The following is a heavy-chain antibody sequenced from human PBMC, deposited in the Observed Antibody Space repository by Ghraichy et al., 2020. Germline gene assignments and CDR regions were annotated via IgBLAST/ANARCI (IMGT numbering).Heavy chain of an antibody. J-gene: IGHJ6*02. CDR3: ARIRGASNYNALDV. Sequence: GGSLRLSCAASGFSLLSYAMSWVRQAPGKGLEWVSGLNGGTTYYADSVKGRFTLSRDNSKNTVYLQMNSLRAEDTAVYYCARIRGASNYNALDVWGQGTTVTVSS. D-gene: IGHD2-8*01. V-gene: IGHV3-23*01. CDR2: LNGGTT. CDR1: GFSLLSYA.